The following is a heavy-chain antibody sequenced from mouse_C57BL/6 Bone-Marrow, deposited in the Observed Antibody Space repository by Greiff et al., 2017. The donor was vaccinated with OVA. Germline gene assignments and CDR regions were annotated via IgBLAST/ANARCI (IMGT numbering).Heavy chain of an antibody. CDR2: IDPSDSYT. Sequence: VQLQQPGAELVMPGASVKLSCKASGYTFTSYWMHWVKQRPGQGLEWIGEIDPSDSYTNYNQKFKGKSTLTVDKSSSTAYMQLSSLTSEDSAVYYCAREGGNYDYWGQGTTLTVSS. J-gene: IGHJ2*01. CDR3: AREGGNYDY. D-gene: IGHD2-1*01. CDR1: GYTFTSYW. V-gene: IGHV1-69*01.